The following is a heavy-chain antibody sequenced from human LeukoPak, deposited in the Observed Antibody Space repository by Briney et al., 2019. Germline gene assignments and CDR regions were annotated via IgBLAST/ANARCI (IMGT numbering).Heavy chain of an antibody. J-gene: IGHJ4*02. CDR1: GFTFSSYG. V-gene: IGHV3-33*01. CDR3: ARLIQSSTSYFDY. D-gene: IGHD2-2*01. Sequence: GSLRLSCAASGFTFSSYGMHWVRQAPGKGLEWVAIIWFDGSSKYYADSVKGRFTISRDNSKNTLYLQMNSLRAEDTAVYYCARLIQSSTSYFDYWGQGTLVTVSS. CDR2: IWFDGSSK.